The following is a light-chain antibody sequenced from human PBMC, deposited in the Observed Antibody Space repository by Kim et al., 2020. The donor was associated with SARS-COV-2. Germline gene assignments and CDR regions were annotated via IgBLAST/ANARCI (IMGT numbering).Light chain of an antibody. CDR3: QQYSRPPRT. V-gene: IGKV3-20*01. J-gene: IGKJ1*01. CDR2: GVS. CDR1: QSVSSDY. Sequence: SPGERASLSCSARQSVSSDYLAWYQQKPGQAPRLLIYGVSTRATGIPDRVSGSGSGTDFTLTISRLEPEDFAVYYCQQYSRPPRTFGQGTKVDIK.